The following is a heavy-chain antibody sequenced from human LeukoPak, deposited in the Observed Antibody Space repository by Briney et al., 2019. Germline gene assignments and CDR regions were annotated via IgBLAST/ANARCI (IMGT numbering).Heavy chain of an antibody. Sequence: PSETLSLTCTVSGGSISSYYWSWIRQPPGKGLEWIGYIYYSGSTNYNPSLKSRVTITVDTSKKQFSLRLSSVAAADTAVYYCGRVRPGYYYDSSGYPAGYFDYWGQGPLVTVSS. J-gene: IGHJ4*02. V-gene: IGHV4-59*01. CDR2: IYYSGST. CDR3: GRVRPGYYYDSSGYPAGYFDY. D-gene: IGHD3-22*01. CDR1: GGSISSYY.